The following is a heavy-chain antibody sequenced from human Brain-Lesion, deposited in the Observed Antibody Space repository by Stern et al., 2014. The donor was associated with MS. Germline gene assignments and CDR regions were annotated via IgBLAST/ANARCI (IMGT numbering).Heavy chain of an antibody. CDR2: IYYSGFT. J-gene: IGHJ4*02. CDR3: ARHDSVPRPSQLYSARDRGPGYFDY. V-gene: IGHV4-39*01. Sequence: QLEESGPGLVKPSETLSLTCTVSGGSISSSTYYWAWIRQPPGKGLAWIGHIYYSGFTYYNPALKSRVTISVDMSKNQFPLKLSSVTAADTAIYYCARHDSVPRPSQLYSARDRGPGYFDYWGQGTLVTVSS. CDR1: GGSISSSTYY. D-gene: IGHD1-26*01.